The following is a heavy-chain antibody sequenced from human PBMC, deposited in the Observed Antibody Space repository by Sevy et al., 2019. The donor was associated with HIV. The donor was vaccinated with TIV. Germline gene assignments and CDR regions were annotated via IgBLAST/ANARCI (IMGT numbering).Heavy chain of an antibody. D-gene: IGHD2-8*01. J-gene: IGHJ6*01. Sequence: GGSLRLSCAASGFTFSSYSMNWVRQAPGKGLEWVSYISSSSSTIYYADSVKGRFTISRDNAKNSLYLQMNSLRDEDTAVYYCARDPSCTNGVSYGMDVWGQGTTVTVSS. CDR2: ISSSSSTI. CDR1: GFTFSSYS. CDR3: ARDPSCTNGVSYGMDV. V-gene: IGHV3-48*02.